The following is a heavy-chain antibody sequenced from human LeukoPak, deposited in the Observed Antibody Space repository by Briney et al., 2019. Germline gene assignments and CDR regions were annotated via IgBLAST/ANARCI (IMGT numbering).Heavy chain of an antibody. Sequence: PGGSLRLSCAASGFTFSSYAMSWVRQAPGKGLEWVSAISGSGGSTYYADSVKGRFTISRDNSKNTLYLQMDSLRAEDKAVFYCANYIWGSNHYPSPDYWGQGTLVTVSS. V-gene: IGHV3-23*01. CDR3: ANYIWGSNHYPSPDY. D-gene: IGHD3-16*02. CDR2: ISGSGGST. CDR1: GFTFSSYA. J-gene: IGHJ4*02.